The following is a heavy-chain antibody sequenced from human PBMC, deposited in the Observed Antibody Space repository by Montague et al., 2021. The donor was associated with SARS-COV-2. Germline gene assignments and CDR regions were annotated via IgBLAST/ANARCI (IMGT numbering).Heavy chain of an antibody. D-gene: IGHD4-23*01. CDR3: ARRGDYGGPRFDY. CDR2: IYYSGST. Sequence: SETLSLTCTVYGGSVSSRSYYWGWLRQPPGKGLEWIGSIYYSGSTHYNPSLQSRVTIPVDTTKNQFSLKLSSVTAAGTAVYYCARRGDYGGPRFDYWGQGTLVSVSS. J-gene: IGHJ4*02. V-gene: IGHV4-39*01. CDR1: GGSVSSRSYY.